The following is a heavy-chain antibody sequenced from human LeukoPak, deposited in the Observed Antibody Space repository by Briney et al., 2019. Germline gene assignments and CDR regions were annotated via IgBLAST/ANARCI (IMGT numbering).Heavy chain of an antibody. CDR3: ARGAYYYGQVGAFDI. CDR2: IYSGGST. Sequence: GGSLRLSCAASGFNVSSNYMSWVRQAPGKGLEWVSVIYSGGSTYYADSVKGRFTISRDNSKNTLYLQMNSLRAEDTAVYYCARGAYYYGQVGAFDIWGQGTMVTVSS. V-gene: IGHV3-66*02. CDR1: GFNVSSNY. J-gene: IGHJ3*02. D-gene: IGHD3-10*01.